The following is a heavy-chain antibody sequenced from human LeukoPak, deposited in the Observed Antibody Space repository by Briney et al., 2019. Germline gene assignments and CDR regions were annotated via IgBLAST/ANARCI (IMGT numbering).Heavy chain of an antibody. D-gene: IGHD6-19*01. Sequence: GGSLGLSCAASGFTFSSYSMNWVRQAPGKGLEWVSYISSSSSTIYHADSVKGRFTISRDNAKNSLYLQMNSLRAEGTAVYYCASTRLVVAGPNAFDIWGQGTMVTVSS. CDR3: ASTRLVVAGPNAFDI. CDR1: GFTFSSYS. J-gene: IGHJ3*02. V-gene: IGHV3-48*04. CDR2: ISSSSSTI.